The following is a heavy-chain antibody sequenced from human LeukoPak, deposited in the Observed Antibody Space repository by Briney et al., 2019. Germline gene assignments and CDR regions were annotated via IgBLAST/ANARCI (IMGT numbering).Heavy chain of an antibody. V-gene: IGHV1-18*01. J-gene: IGHJ4*02. CDR2: ISAYNGNT. CDR1: GYTFTSYG. CDR3: ARGLLWFGESFHFDY. D-gene: IGHD3-10*01. Sequence: ASVKVSCKASGYTFTSYGISWVRQAPGQGLEWMGWISAYNGNTNYGQMLQGRVTMTTDTSTSTAYMELRSLRSDDTAVYYCARGLLWFGESFHFDYWGQGTLVTVSS.